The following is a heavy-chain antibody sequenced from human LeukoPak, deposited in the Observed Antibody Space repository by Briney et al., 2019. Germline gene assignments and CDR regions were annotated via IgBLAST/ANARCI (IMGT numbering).Heavy chain of an antibody. D-gene: IGHD3-10*01. J-gene: IGHJ3*02. V-gene: IGHV3-23*01. Sequence: PGGSLRLSCAASGFTFRDYGMSWVRHAPGKGLEWVSTITEGGDTYYADSVKGRFTISRDNPRDTLSLQMDSLRVEDMAIYFCAKDYYGSGSHAFDTWGQGTVVTVSS. CDR1: GFTFRDYG. CDR3: AKDYYGSGSHAFDT. CDR2: ITEGGDT.